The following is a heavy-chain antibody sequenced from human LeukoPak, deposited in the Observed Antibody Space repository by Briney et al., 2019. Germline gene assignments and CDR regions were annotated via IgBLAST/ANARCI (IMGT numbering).Heavy chain of an antibody. V-gene: IGHV4-59*01. Sequence: SETLSLTCTVSGGSISSYYWSWIRQPPGKGLEWIGYIYYSGSTNYNPSLKSRVTISVDTSKNQFSLKLSSVTAADTAVYYCARMRSGGDYVFYYWGQGTLATVSS. D-gene: IGHD4-17*01. CDR1: GGSISSYY. CDR3: ARMRSGGDYVFYY. J-gene: IGHJ4*02. CDR2: IYYSGST.